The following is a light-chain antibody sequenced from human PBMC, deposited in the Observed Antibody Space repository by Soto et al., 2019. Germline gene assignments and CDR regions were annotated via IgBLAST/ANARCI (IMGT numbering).Light chain of an antibody. Sequence: EIVMTQYPATLSVSPGERSTLSYTSSQSVSSSLAWSQQTPGPAPRLLIYGAYTRAAGVPARFSGSGSGTEFTLTITSLQSEDIALYYCQQYNIWPPITFGEVTRLEV. V-gene: IGKV3-15*01. CDR2: GAY. CDR1: QSVSSS. J-gene: IGKJ5*01. CDR3: QQYNIWPPIT.